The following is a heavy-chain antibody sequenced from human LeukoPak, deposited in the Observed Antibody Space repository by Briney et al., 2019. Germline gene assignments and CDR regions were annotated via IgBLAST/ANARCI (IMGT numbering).Heavy chain of an antibody. CDR3: ARDLLAVAGTAHFDY. CDR1: GFTFSTYV. D-gene: IGHD6-19*01. J-gene: IGHJ4*02. V-gene: IGHV3-48*01. Sequence: GGSLRLSCAASGFTFSTYVMNWVRQAPGKGLEWVSYITTGSRTIYYADSVKGRFTISRDNAKNSLYLQMNSLRAEDTAVYYCARDLLAVAGTAHFDYWGQGTLVTVSS. CDR2: ITTGSRTI.